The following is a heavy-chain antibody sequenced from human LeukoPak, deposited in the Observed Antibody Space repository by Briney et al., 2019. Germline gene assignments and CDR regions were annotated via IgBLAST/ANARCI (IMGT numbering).Heavy chain of an antibody. D-gene: IGHD3-16*01. CDR2: IYQDGST. Sequence: SETLSRTSSVSGYSISSGYHWAWFRQTPGKRLEWLGSIYQDGSTYDNLSLKSRVTLSVDTSKNQFSLKMKTVTVADTAVYYCARSEIDDYSRYWGQGTLVLVSS. CDR3: ARSEIDDYSRY. CDR1: GYSISSGYH. V-gene: IGHV4-38-2*02. J-gene: IGHJ4*02.